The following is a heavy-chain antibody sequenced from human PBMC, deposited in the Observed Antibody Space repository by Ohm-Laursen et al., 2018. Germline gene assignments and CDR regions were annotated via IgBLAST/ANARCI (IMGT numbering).Heavy chain of an antibody. J-gene: IGHJ4*02. Sequence: SLRLSCTASGFTFSSYAMSWVRQAPGKGLEWVSAISGSGGSAYYADSVKGRFTISRDNFRNTLYLQMNSLRAEDTAVYFCAKDRVGKAGIAAAGRRPADYWGQGTLVTVSS. CDR1: GFTFSSYA. CDR3: AKDRVGKAGIAAAGRRPADY. CDR2: ISGSGGSA. D-gene: IGHD6-13*01. V-gene: IGHV3-23*01.